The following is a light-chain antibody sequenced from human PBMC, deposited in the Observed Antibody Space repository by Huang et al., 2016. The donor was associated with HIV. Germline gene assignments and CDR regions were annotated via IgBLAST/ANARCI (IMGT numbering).Light chain of an antibody. CDR1: ESIGRL. CDR2: EAS. Sequence: DIQMTQSPASLSASVGDRVIITCRASESIGRLLTWYQQKPGKAPKLLIYEASNLKSGDPSRFSRRGSGTDFTLAINSLQPDEFATYYCQQSYSPSPFTFGQGTNLDIK. J-gene: IGKJ2*01. V-gene: IGKV1-39*01. CDR3: QQSYSPSPFT.